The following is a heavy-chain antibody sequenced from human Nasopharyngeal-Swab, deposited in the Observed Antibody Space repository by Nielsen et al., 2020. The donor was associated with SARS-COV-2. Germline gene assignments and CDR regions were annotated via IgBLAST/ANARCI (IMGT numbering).Heavy chain of an antibody. CDR3: AATDYVSGSYGVALDY. D-gene: IGHD3-16*01. Sequence: SETLSLTCAVSGGSFSGYYWSWIRKRPGQGLQWNGGVSHAGTTNYNPYLKNRVAISVDTSKNQFSLKLSSVTAAYTAVYYCAATDYVSGSYGVALDYWGQGTLVTVSS. J-gene: IGHJ4*02. CDR1: GGSFSGYY. V-gene: IGHV4-34*01. CDR2: VSHAGTT.